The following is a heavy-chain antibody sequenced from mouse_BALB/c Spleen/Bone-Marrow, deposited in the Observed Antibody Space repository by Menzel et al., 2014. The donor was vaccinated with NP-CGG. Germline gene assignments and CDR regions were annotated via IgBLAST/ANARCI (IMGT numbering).Heavy chain of an antibody. CDR1: GFSFNSYG. CDR3: ARHAYYDQTEVSFVY. Sequence: EVKLVESGGGLVKSGGSLKLSCAASGFSFNSYGMSWVRQTPEKRLEWGATISGGGGYTFYPDSVKGRFTISRDNAKNNLYLQLSSLRSEDTALYYCARHAYYDQTEVSFVYWGQGTLVTVSA. D-gene: IGHD2-4*01. CDR2: ISGGGGYT. J-gene: IGHJ3*01. V-gene: IGHV5-9-2*01.